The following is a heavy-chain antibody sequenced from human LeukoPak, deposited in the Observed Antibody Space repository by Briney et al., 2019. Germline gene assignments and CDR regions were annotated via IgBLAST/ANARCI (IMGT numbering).Heavy chain of an antibody. Sequence: GGSLRLSCAASGFTFSSYAMSWIRQAPGKGLEWVSAISGSGGSTYYADSVKGRFTISRDNSKNTLYLQMNSLRAEDTAVYYCACEDDSSGYHYWGQGTLVTVSS. CDR2: ISGSGGST. J-gene: IGHJ4*02. CDR3: ACEDDSSGYHY. D-gene: IGHD3-22*01. V-gene: IGHV3-23*01. CDR1: GFTFSSYA.